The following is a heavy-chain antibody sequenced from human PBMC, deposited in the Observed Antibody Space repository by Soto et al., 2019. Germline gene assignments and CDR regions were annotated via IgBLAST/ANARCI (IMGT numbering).Heavy chain of an antibody. CDR3: ARDRVESGYPEYFQH. D-gene: IGHD3-22*01. Sequence: GGSLRLSCATSGFIFSSYGIHWLRQAPGKGLEWLVIIPHDGNKKYYADSVKGRFTISRDNSKNTVYLQMDSLRVEDTAVYYCARDRVESGYPEYFQHWGQGTLVTVSS. V-gene: IGHV3-33*05. J-gene: IGHJ1*01. CDR2: IPHDGNKK. CDR1: GFIFSSYG.